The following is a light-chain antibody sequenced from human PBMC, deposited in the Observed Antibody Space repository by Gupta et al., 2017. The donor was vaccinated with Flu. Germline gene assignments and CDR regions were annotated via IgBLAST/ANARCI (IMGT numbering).Light chain of an antibody. Sequence: SSCNIGNNYVSWYQHLPGRAPNLLIYDDNKRPSGIPDRFSGSKSGTSATLGITGLQTGDEAEYYCGTWDNSLSAWVFGGGTKLTVL. CDR2: DDN. CDR3: GTWDNSLSAWV. CDR1: SCNIGNNY. V-gene: IGLV1-51*01. J-gene: IGLJ3*02.